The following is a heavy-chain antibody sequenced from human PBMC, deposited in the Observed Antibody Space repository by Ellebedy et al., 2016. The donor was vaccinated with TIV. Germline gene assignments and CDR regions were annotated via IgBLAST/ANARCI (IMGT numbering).Heavy chain of an antibody. V-gene: IGHV1-46*01. CDR1: EYTFSSSY. Sequence: AASVKVSCKASEYTFSSSYMPWVRHAPGQGLEWMGIFNPRGGSTNYAQKFQGRVTLTRDTSTSTVYMELDSLRCEDTAIYYCARVPTYYDNSGYVDWGQGTLVTVSS. CDR2: FNPRGGST. CDR3: ARVPTYYDNSGYVD. D-gene: IGHD3-22*01. J-gene: IGHJ4*02.